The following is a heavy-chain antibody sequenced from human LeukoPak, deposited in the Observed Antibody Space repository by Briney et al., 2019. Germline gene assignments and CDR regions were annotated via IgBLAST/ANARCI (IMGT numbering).Heavy chain of an antibody. CDR2: ISGSGAST. V-gene: IGHV3-23*01. D-gene: IGHD2-2*01. CDR3: AKPSCTSTSCFRFDP. CDR1: GFTFSSYA. J-gene: IGHJ5*02. Sequence: GGTLRLSCAASGFTFSSYAMDWVRQAPGKGREGCSVISGSGASTSYADSVKGRFTISRDNSKTPLYLQPNSLRAEDTAVYYCAKPSCTSTSCFRFDPWGQGTLVTVSS.